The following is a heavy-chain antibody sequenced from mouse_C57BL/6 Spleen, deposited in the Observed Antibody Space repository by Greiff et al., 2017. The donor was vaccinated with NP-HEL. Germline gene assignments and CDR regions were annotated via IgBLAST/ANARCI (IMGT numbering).Heavy chain of an antibody. CDR2: ISSGSSTI. V-gene: IGHV5-17*01. J-gene: IGHJ4*01. Sequence: EVMLVESGGGLVKPGGSLKLSCAASGFTFSDYGMHWVRQAPEKGLEWVAYISSGSSTIYYADTVKGRFTISRDNAKNTLFLQMTSLRSEDTAMYYCARREALYAMDYWGQGTSVTVSS. CDR3: ARREALYAMDY. CDR1: GFTFSDYG.